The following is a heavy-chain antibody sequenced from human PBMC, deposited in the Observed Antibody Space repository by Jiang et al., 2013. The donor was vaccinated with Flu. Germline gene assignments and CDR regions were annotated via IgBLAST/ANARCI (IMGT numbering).Heavy chain of an antibody. CDR3: ARDLGYCSGGDCYSVYQSYYYGMDI. CDR1: GFTFSIHS. J-gene: IGHJ6*02. Sequence: PGGSLRLSCAASGFTFSIHSMNWVRQAPGKGLDWISYISSGSSAVYYADSVKGRFTISRDNAKNSLYLQMNSLRNEDTAVYYCARDLGYCSGGDCYSVYQSYYYGMDIWGQGTTVTVSS. CDR2: ISSGSSAV. V-gene: IGHV3-48*02. D-gene: IGHD2-15*01.